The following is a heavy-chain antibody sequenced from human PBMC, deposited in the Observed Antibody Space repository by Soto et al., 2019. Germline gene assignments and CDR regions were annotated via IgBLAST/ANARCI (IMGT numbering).Heavy chain of an antibody. CDR1: GYSFATSG. J-gene: IGHJ4*02. CDR3: ARAGQYYDSSGYVN. V-gene: IGHV1-18*01. D-gene: IGHD3-22*01. CDR2: ISVYNGNT. Sequence: QVKLVQSGTEVKKPGASLKVSCKASGYSFATSGISWVRPAPGQGLEWMGWISVYNGNTNYDQKLHDRVTMTTDTSTTTAYLELRSLRSDDTVVYYCARAGQYYDSSGYVNWGQGTLVTVSS.